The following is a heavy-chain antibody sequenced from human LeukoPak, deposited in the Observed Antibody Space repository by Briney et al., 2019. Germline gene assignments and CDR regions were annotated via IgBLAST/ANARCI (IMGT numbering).Heavy chain of an antibody. Sequence: ASVTVSCKASGYTFSSYYIHWLRQAPAQALEWMGIINPSAGSTTYAQNFQGRVTMTRDTSTSTVYVELSRLTSDDTAVYYCARGKGDGYNLGTFDIWGQGTMVTVSS. CDR3: ARGKGDGYNLGTFDI. V-gene: IGHV1-46*01. J-gene: IGHJ3*02. D-gene: IGHD5-24*01. CDR1: GYTFSSYY. CDR2: INPSAGST.